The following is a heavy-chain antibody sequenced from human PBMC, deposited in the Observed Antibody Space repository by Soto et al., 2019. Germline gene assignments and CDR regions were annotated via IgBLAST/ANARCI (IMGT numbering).Heavy chain of an antibody. CDR3: VILVYDRRLNYLYFDY. J-gene: IGHJ4*02. CDR1: GVSISSGNW. CDR2: IFRDGMT. V-gene: IGHV4-4*02. Sequence: QVQLQESGPGLVKPSGTVSLTCDVSGVSISSGNWWSRVRQPPGKGLEWIGEIFRDGMTTYYPSLRGRATISVDTSKNRFSLRVTSANAADTAIYYCVILVYDRRLNYLYFDYWGRGALVTVSS. D-gene: IGHD3-22*01.